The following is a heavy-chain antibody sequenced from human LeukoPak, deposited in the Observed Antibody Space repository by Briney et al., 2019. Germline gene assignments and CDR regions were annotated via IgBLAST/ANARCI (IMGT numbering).Heavy chain of an antibody. D-gene: IGHD3-10*01. V-gene: IGHV3-7*01. CDR3: ARDQDYYGSGKAFDI. CDR2: IKQDGSEK. Sequence: GGSLRLSCAASGFTFSSYWMSWVRQAPGKGLEWVANIKQDGSEKYYVDSVKGRFTISRDNAKNSLYLQMNSLRAEDTAVYYCARDQDYYGSGKAFDIWGQGTMVTVSS. CDR1: GFTFSSYW. J-gene: IGHJ3*02.